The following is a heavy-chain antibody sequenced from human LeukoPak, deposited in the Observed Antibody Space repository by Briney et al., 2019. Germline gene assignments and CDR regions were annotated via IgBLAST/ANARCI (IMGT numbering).Heavy chain of an antibody. Sequence: GGSLRLSCAASGFTFSTYSMNWVRQAPGTGLEWVSYITSSSDTIYYADSVKGRFTISRDNAKNSLYLQMNSLRAEDTAVYYCARSVGHLDYWGQGTLVTVSS. CDR2: ITSSSDTI. CDR1: GFTFSTYS. CDR3: ARSVGHLDY. J-gene: IGHJ4*02. D-gene: IGHD1-26*01. V-gene: IGHV3-48*01.